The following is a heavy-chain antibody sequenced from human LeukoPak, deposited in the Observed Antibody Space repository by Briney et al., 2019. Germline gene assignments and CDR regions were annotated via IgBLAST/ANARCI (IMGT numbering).Heavy chain of an antibody. CDR1: GGSICSYY. V-gene: IGHV4-59*01. CDR2: LYNCATT. D-gene: IGHD2-2*02. J-gene: IGHJ5*01. Sequence: SETLSLTCTVSGGSICSYYWSWIRQPPGKGLEWIGYLYNCATTNYNPSLKSRVTISVDTSKNQFSLNLSSVTAADTAVYYCARDSSAIADNWFDSWGQGTLVTVSS. CDR3: ARDSSAIADNWFDS.